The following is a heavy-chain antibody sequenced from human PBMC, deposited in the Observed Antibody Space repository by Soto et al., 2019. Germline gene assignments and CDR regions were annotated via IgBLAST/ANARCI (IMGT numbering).Heavy chain of an antibody. CDR1: GGTFSSYA. D-gene: IGHD3-22*01. V-gene: IGHV1-69*05. CDR2: IIPIFGTA. CDR3: AREYYYDSSGYDY. Sequence: SVKVSCKASGGTFSSYAISWVRQAPGQGLEWMGGIIPIFGTANYAQKFQGWVTMTRDTSISTAYMELSRLRSDDTAVYYCAREYYYDSSGYDYWGQGTLVTVSS. J-gene: IGHJ4*02.